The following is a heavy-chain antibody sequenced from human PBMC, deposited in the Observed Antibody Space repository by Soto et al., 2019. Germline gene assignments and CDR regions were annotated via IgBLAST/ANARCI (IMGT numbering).Heavy chain of an antibody. V-gene: IGHV1-69*01. D-gene: IGHD2-21*01. J-gene: IGHJ6*02. CDR2: IIPGFGTA. CDR3: ARSEGEMTTSKYYYYAVDV. Sequence: QVQLVPSGAEVKKPGSSVKVSFKASGGSFSNYEFSWVRQAPGPGLEWMAGIIPGFGTADYAQKFVSRLSISADDSTATFYMDVSRLTSEDTAVYYCARSEGEMTTSKYYYYAVDVWGQGTTFTVS. CDR1: GGSFSNYE.